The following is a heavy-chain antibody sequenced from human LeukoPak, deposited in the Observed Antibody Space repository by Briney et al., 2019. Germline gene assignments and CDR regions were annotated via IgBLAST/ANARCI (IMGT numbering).Heavy chain of an antibody. V-gene: IGHV3-30*02. CDR1: GFTFSSYG. J-gene: IGHJ4*02. D-gene: IGHD2-15*01. CDR2: IWYDGSSK. CDR3: AKDIGELLPDY. Sequence: GGSLRLSCAASGFTFSSYGMHWVRQAPGKGLEWVAFIWYDGSSKYYADSVKGRFTISRDNSKNTLYLQMNSLRAEDTAGYYCAKDIGELLPDYWGQGTLVTVSS.